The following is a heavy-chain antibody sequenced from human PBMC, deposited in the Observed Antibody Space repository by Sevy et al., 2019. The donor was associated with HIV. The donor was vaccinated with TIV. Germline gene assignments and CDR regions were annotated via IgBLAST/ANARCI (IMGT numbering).Heavy chain of an antibody. D-gene: IGHD3-22*01. Sequence: GGSLRLSCVASGFTFNTHVMNWVRQAPGKGLEWVSSISGFGNTYYVDSVRGRFTISRDNAKNTLHLQMNSLRADDTAVYYCAKVLNPALESMMEVTVRSLKGFDVWGQGTMVTVSS. J-gene: IGHJ3*01. CDR3: AKVLNPALESMMEVTVRSLKGFDV. CDR2: ISGFGNT. CDR1: GFTFNTHV. V-gene: IGHV3-23*01.